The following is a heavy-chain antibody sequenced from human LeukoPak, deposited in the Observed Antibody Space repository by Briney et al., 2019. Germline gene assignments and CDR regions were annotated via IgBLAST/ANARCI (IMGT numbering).Heavy chain of an antibody. CDR3: ARSGVPRAFDI. D-gene: IGHD3-10*01. V-gene: IGHV3-48*03. CDR1: GFTFSSYE. CDR2: ISTSGSTI. Sequence: PGGSLRLSCAASGFTFSSYEMNWVRQAPGKGLEWVSYISTSGSTIYYADSVRGRFTISRDNAKNSLYLQMNSLRAEDTAVYSCARSGVPRAFDIWGQGTLVTVSS. J-gene: IGHJ3*02.